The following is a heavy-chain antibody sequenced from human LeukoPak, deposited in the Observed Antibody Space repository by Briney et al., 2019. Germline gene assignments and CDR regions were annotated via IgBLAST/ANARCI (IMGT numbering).Heavy chain of an antibody. CDR1: GSTFSSYG. D-gene: IGHD3-3*01. CDR2: ISYDGSNK. V-gene: IGHV3-30*03. CDR3: ARDGPQYYDFWSGYYDYYYGMDV. J-gene: IGHJ6*02. Sequence: PGGSLRLSCAASGSTFSSYGMHWVRQAPGKGLEWVAVISYDGSNKYYADSVKGRFTISRDNSKNTLYLQMNSLRAEDTAVYYCARDGPQYYDFWSGYYDYYYGMDVWGQGTTVTVSS.